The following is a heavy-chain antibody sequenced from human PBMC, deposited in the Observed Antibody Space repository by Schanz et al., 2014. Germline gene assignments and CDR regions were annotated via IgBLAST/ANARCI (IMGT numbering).Heavy chain of an antibody. D-gene: IGHD2-15*01. J-gene: IGHJ6*02. CDR2: ISHSGGSK. Sequence: EQLVESGGGLVQPGGSLRLSCAASGFTFNSYAMTWVRQAPGKGLEWVSSISHSGGSKYYADSVKGRFTISRDDSENTLYLQMNSLSADDTAVFYCAKGMGYCSGGTFYDYYYYGLDVWGQGTTXTVSS. CDR3: AKGMGYCSGGTFYDYYYYGLDV. V-gene: IGHV3-23*04. CDR1: GFTFNSYA.